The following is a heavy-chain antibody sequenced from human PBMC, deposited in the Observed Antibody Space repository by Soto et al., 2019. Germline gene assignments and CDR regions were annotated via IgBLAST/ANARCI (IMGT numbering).Heavy chain of an antibody. V-gene: IGHV3-74*01. Sequence: PGGSLRLSCTASGFTFGDYAMSWFRQAPGKGLVWVSHINSDGSNTGYADSVKGRFTISRDNAKNTLYLQMNGLRAEDTAVYYCAKQFDYWGQGTLVTVSS. CDR1: GFTFGDYA. CDR3: AKQFDY. J-gene: IGHJ4*02. CDR2: INSDGSNT.